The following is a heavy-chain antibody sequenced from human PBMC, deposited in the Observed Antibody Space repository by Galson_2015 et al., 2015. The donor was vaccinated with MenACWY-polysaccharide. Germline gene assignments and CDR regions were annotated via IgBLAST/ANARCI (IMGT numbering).Heavy chain of an antibody. CDR1: GFSFRTYS. CDR3: AKGLRGPAAGTDYFDY. J-gene: IGHJ4*02. D-gene: IGHD6-13*01. CDR2: IRTEGDNT. Sequence: SLRLSCAGSGFSFRTYSMNWVRQAPGEGLEWVSYIRTEGDNTYYADSVKGRFAISRDNSKNTLSLQMNSLRTEDTAVYYCAKGLRGPAAGTDYFDYWGQGTLVTVSS. V-gene: IGHV3-23*01.